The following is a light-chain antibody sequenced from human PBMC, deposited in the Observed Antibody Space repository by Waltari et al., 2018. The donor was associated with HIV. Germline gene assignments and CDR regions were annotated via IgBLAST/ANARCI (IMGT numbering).Light chain of an antibody. Sequence: DIQMTQSPSSLSASLGDRVTITCRTSQSINSYLNWYQQKPGKAPKLLIYAASSLQSGVPSRFSGSGSGTDFTLTINSLQPEDFATYYCQQSYSTPPTYTFGQGTKLEIK. J-gene: IGKJ2*01. CDR2: AAS. CDR1: QSINSY. CDR3: QQSYSTPPTYT. V-gene: IGKV1-39*01.